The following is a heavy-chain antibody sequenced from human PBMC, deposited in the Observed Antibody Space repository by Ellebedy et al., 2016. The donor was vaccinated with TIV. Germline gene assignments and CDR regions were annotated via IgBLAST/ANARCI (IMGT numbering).Heavy chain of an antibody. D-gene: IGHD2-21*02. CDR1: GDSITSDTW. V-gene: IGHV4-4*02. CDR3: ARDYAFRLLDY. Sequence: MPSETLSLTCVVSGDSITSDTWWGWVRQPPGKGLEWIGEVYHSGDTNYNPSLKSRVTILVEKSKNEFSLSLKSVTAADTAVYYRARDYAFRLLDYWGQGTLVTVSS. J-gene: IGHJ4*02. CDR2: VYHSGDT.